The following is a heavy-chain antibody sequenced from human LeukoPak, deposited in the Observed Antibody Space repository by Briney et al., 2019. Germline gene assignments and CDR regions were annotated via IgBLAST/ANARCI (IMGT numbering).Heavy chain of an antibody. V-gene: IGHV3-23*01. CDR1: GFTFGSYA. CDR2: ISGSGGST. J-gene: IGHJ1*01. CDR3: AKQSGYSEYFQH. D-gene: IGHD3-22*01. Sequence: PGGSLRLSWAAPGFTFGSYAMTWFRKPPGKGLDWVSAISGSGGSTYYADSVKGRFTISRDNSKNTLYLQMNSLRAEDTAVYYCAKQSGYSEYFQHWGQGTLVTVSS.